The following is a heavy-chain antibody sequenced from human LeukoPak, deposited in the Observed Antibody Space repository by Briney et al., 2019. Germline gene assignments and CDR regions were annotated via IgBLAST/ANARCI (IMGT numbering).Heavy chain of an antibody. D-gene: IGHD2-2*02. CDR1: GFTFSSYSMN. J-gene: IGHJ4*02. V-gene: IGHV4-59*05. CDR3: ARSRKNDCTSTSCYTDY. Sequence: GSLRLSCAASGFTFSSYSMNWVRQPPGKGLEWIGSIYYSGSTYYNPSLKSRGTISVDTSKNQFSLKLSSVTAADMAVYYCARSRKNDCTSTSCYTDYWGQGTLVTVSS. CDR2: IYYSGST.